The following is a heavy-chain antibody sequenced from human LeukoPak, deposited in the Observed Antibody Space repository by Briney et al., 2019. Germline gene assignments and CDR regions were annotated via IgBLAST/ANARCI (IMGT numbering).Heavy chain of an antibody. CDR1: GFTFDDYA. D-gene: IGHD3-22*01. Sequence: GGSLRLSCAASGFTFDDYAMHWVRHAPGKGLEWVPGISWNSGSIDYADSVKGRFTISRDNAKNSLYLQMNSLRVEDMALYYCAKDIGTYYYDSSGYWGGLGAGAFDIWGQGTMVTVSS. V-gene: IGHV3-9*03. CDR3: AKDIGTYYYDSSGYWGGLGAGAFDI. CDR2: ISWNSGSI. J-gene: IGHJ3*02.